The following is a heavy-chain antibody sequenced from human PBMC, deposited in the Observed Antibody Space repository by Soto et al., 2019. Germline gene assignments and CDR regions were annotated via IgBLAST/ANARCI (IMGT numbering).Heavy chain of an antibody. V-gene: IGHV4-59*01. CDR3: ARDLLEDQLLGWIDP. CDR2: IFHTGTT. Sequence: SETLSLTCTVAGGSIGRYYWNWIRQPPGKGLEWIGYIFHTGTTNYNPSLRSRVTMSLDTSKNQFSLNLRSVTAADTAVYYCARDLLEDQLLGWIDPLGPEAQVTVSS. J-gene: IGHJ5*02. D-gene: IGHD3-3*01. CDR1: GGSIGRYY.